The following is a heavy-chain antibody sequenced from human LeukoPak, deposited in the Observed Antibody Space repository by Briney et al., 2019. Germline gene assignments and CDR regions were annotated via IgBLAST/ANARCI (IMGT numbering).Heavy chain of an antibody. Sequence: TCLIAGRPIGRYYRSWIRQPPGKGLEWIGYIYTSGSTNYNPSLKSRVTISVDTSKNQFSLKLSSVTAADTAVYYCARHARGFFDPWGQGTLVTVSS. J-gene: IGHJ5*02. CDR1: GRPIGRYY. CDR2: IYTSGST. V-gene: IGHV4-4*09. D-gene: IGHD2-2*01. CDR3: ARHARGFFDP.